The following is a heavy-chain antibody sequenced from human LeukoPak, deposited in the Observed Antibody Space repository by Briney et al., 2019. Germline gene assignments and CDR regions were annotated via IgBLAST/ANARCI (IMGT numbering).Heavy chain of an antibody. Sequence: SLRLSCVASGFTFDDYAMHWVRQVAGKGLEWVSGISWNSGSIDYAHSVKGRFTISRDNAKKSLYLQMNSLRAEDTALYYCARARDSMDVWGQGTPVTVSS. D-gene: IGHD3/OR15-3a*01. J-gene: IGHJ6*02. CDR2: ISWNSGSI. CDR3: ARARDSMDV. CDR1: GFTFDDYA. V-gene: IGHV3-9*01.